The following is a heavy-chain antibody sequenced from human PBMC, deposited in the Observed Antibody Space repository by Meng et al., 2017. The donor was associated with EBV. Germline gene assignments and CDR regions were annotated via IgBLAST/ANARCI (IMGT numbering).Heavy chain of an antibody. D-gene: IGHD3-9*01. CDR3: ARVSPKRYFDYLAPPDY. CDR1: GGSVNGYF. Sequence: QVQLQQWGAGLLQPSEXLSLTCAVYGGSVNGYFWSWIRQPPGKGLEWIGELHHSGSTNYNPSLKSRLRISVDTSKNQFSLNLTSVTAADTAVYYCARVSPKRYFDYLAPPDYWGQGTLVTVSS. V-gene: IGHV4-34*01. CDR2: LHHSGST. J-gene: IGHJ4*02.